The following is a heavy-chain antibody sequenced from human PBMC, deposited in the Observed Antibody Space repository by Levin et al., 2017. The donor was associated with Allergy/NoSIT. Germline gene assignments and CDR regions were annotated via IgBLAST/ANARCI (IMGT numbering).Heavy chain of an antibody. V-gene: IGHV3-30-3*01. CDR1: GFTFSSYA. CDR2: ISYDGSNK. D-gene: IGHD6-13*01. CDR3: ARDAYSSSWISYYYYGMDV. Sequence: GESLKISCAASGFTFSSYAMHWVRQAPGKGLEWVAVISYDGSNKYYADSVKGRFTISRDNSKNTLYLQMNSLRAEDTAVYYCARDAYSSSWISYYYYGMDVWGQGTTVTVSS. J-gene: IGHJ6*02.